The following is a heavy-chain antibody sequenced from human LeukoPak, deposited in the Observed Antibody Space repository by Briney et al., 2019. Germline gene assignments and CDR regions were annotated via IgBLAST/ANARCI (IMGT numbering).Heavy chain of an antibody. J-gene: IGHJ4*02. CDR1: GFTFSSYE. CDR3: AKSRGSGTGSYFDY. D-gene: IGHD2-15*01. V-gene: IGHV3-48*03. Sequence: GGSLRLSCAASGFTFSSYEMNWVRQAPGKGLEWVSYISSSGSTIYYADSVKGRFTISRDNAKNSLYLQMNSLRAEDTAVYYCAKSRGSGTGSYFDYWGQGTLVTVSS. CDR2: ISSSGSTI.